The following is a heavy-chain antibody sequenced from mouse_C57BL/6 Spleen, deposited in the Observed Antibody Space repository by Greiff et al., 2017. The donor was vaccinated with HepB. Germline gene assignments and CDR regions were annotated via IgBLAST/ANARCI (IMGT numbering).Heavy chain of an antibody. CDR1: GFTFSSYA. CDR3: ARDQTGKGTFDY. CDR2: ISDGGSYT. D-gene: IGHD4-1*01. V-gene: IGHV5-4*01. Sequence: DVKLQESGGGLVKPGGSLKLSCAASGFTFSSYAMSWVRQTPEKRLEWVATISDGGSYTYYPDNVKGRFTISRDNAKNNLYLQMSHLKSEDTAMYYCARDQTGKGTFDYWGQGTTLTVSS. J-gene: IGHJ2*01.